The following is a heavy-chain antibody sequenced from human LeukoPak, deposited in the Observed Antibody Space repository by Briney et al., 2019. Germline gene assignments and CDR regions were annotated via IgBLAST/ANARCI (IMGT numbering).Heavy chain of an antibody. CDR1: GGSLTVHY. J-gene: IGHJ4*02. D-gene: IGHD2-2*01. Sequence: SETLSLTCAVYGGSLTVHYWTYIRHPPGEGLEWIGESTHSVSINYNPSLKSRVTISVDTSKSQFSLRLTSVTAADTAVYYCARGRTGAAALDFWGPGMLVTVSS. V-gene: IGHV4-34*01. CDR2: STHSVSI. CDR3: ARGRTGAAALDF.